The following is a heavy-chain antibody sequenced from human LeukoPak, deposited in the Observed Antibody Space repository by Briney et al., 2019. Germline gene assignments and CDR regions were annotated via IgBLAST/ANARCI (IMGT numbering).Heavy chain of an antibody. J-gene: IGHJ4*02. V-gene: IGHV7-4-1*02. CDR3: TRGRDTTGYFVY. CDR2: IDTNTGNP. D-gene: IGHD3-22*01. Sequence: RASVNVPCKASGYTFTNYTINWVRLAPGQGLDWMGWIDTNTGNPTYAQGFAGRFVFSLDTSVTTTYLQITSLKAEDTAVYYCTRGRDTTGYFVYWGQGTLVTVSS. CDR1: GYTFTNYT.